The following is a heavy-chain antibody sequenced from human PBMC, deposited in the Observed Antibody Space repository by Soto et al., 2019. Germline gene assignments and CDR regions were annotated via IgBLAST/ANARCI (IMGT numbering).Heavy chain of an antibody. J-gene: IGHJ4*02. V-gene: IGHV1-69*01. D-gene: IGHD3-22*01. CDR2: IIPIFGTA. Sequence: QVQLVQSGAEVRKPGSSVRVSCKASGGSLNKHTIRWVRQAPGQGLEWMGGIIPIFGTANHAQKFQGRVTIIADESTSTVYMELSSLRSDDTAIYYCARGWGYDSTDYYYAYWGQGTLVIVSS. CDR3: ARGWGYDSTDYYYAY. CDR1: GGSLNKHT.